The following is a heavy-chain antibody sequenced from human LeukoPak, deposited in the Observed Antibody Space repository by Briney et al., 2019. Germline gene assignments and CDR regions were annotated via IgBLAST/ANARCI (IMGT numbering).Heavy chain of an antibody. CDR2: IRFDGSNK. CDR3: AKDGYYDSSGYYYLYYYYYMDV. CDR1: GFTFSSFG. V-gene: IGHV3-30*02. J-gene: IGHJ6*03. D-gene: IGHD3-22*01. Sequence: PGGSLRLSCGASGFTFSSFGMHWVRQAPGKGLEWVALIRFDGSNKYYADSVKGRFTISRDNSKNTLFLQVNSQRAEDTAVYYCAKDGYYDSSGYYYLYYYYYMDVWGKGTTVTISS.